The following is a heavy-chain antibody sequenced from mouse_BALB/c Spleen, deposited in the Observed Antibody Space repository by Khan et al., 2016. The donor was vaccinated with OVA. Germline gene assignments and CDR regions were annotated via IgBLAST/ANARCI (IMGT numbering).Heavy chain of an antibody. CDR2: IWAGGST. CDR1: GFSLTTYG. V-gene: IGHV2-9*02. D-gene: IGHD2-4*01. J-gene: IGHJ2*01. CDR3: ARAWVISTHSFDY. Sequence: QVQLKESGPGLVAPSQSLSITCTVSGFSLTTYGVHWVRQPPGNGLEWLGIIWAGGSTNYNSALLSRLTISKDNSKSQVFLKMNSLQTDDTAMYYCARAWVISTHSFDYWGQGTTLTVSS.